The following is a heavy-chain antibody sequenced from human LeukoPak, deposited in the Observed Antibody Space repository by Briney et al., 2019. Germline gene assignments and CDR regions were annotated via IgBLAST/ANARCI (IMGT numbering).Heavy chain of an antibody. J-gene: IGHJ4*02. CDR1: GGTFSSYA. V-gene: IGHV1-69*05. CDR2: IIPIFGTA. CDR3: ARESSRSSGDYLYYFDY. Sequence: GASVKVSCKASGGTFSSYAISWVRQAPGQGLEWMGGIIPIFGTANYAQKFQGRVTITTDESTSTAYMELSSLRSEDTAVYYCARESSRSSGDYLYYFDYWGQGTLVTVSS. D-gene: IGHD4-17*01.